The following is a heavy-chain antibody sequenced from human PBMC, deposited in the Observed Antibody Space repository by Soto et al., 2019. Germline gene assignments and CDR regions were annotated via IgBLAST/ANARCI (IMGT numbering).Heavy chain of an antibody. Sequence: QVLLVQSGTEVKKPGSSVKVSCQASGGTSSDYALTWVRQAPGQGLEWMGGIIPIFGTANYAQRFQGRVSITADESSSTAYMDLSSLKSEDTAVYYCAGSFKYGSGTFDALDVWGHGTMVMVSS. D-gene: IGHD3-10*01. CDR1: GGTSSDYA. J-gene: IGHJ3*01. V-gene: IGHV1-69*01. CDR2: IIPIFGTA. CDR3: AGSFKYGSGTFDALDV.